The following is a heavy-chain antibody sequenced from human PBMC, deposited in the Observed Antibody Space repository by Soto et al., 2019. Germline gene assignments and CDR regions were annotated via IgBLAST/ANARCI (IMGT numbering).Heavy chain of an antibody. D-gene: IGHD2-2*02. CDR2: ISAYNGNT. CDR3: AREGGCVVPPVICYYYYGMDV. V-gene: IGHV1-18*01. Sequence: ASVKVSCKASGYTFTSYGISWVRQAPGQGLEWMGWISAYNGNTNYAQKLQGRVTMTTDTSTSTAYMELRSLRSDDTAVYYWAREGGCVVPPVICYYYYGMDVWGKGTTVTVSS. CDR1: GYTFTSYG. J-gene: IGHJ6*04.